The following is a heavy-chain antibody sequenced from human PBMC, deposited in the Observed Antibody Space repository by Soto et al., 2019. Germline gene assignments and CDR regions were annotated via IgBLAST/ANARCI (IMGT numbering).Heavy chain of an antibody. CDR3: ARQRSDYVDYEDDYYYYYMDV. CDR1: GGSISSSSYY. D-gene: IGHD4-17*01. CDR2: IYYSGST. V-gene: IGHV4-39*01. Sequence: SETLSLTCTVSGGSISSSSYYWGWIRQPPGKGLEWIGSIYYSGSTYYNPSLKSRVTISVDTSKNQFSLKLSSVTAADTAVYYCARQRSDYVDYEDDYYYYYMDVRGKGTTVTGSS. J-gene: IGHJ6*03.